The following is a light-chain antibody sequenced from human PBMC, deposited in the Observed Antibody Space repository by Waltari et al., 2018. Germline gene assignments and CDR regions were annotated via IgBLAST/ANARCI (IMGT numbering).Light chain of an antibody. CDR1: SGHSNYA. CDR3: QTWGTGGV. V-gene: IGLV4-69*01. Sequence: QVVLTQAPSASASLGDSVRLTCTLSSGHSNYAIAWLQQQPEKGPRYLMKVNSDGSHSAGGDIPHRFSGSSSGAERYLIISNRQSEDEADYYCQTWGTGGVFGGGTKLTVL. CDR2: VNSDGSH. J-gene: IGLJ3*02.